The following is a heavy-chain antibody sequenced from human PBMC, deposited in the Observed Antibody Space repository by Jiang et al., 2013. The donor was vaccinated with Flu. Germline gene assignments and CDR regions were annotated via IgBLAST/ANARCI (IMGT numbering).Heavy chain of an antibody. J-gene: IGHJ4*02. CDR3: AKSFSRWVESLPATFMVATCGY. CDR2: ISGSGGST. CDR1: GFTFSSYA. Sequence: QLLESGGGLVQPGGSLRLSCAASGFTFSSYAMSWVRQAPGKGLEWVSAISGSGGSTYYADSVKGRFTISRDNSKNTLYLQMNSLRAEDTAVYYCAKSFSRWVESLPATFMVATCGYWGQGTLVTVSS. D-gene: IGHD5-12*01. V-gene: IGHV3-23*01.